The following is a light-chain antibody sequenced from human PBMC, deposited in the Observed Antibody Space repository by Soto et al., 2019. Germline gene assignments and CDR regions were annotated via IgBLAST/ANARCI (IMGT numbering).Light chain of an antibody. V-gene: IGKV3-20*01. J-gene: IGKJ1*01. CDR2: GAS. CDR1: QSLSSSQ. Sequence: EIVLTQSPGTLSLSPGERATLSCRASQSLSSSQLAWYQQRPGRAPRLLIYGASTRATGIPDRVSGSGSGTEFSLPITRLEPEDFAVYFCQQYLKSPQTFGQGTKVEIK. CDR3: QQYLKSPQT.